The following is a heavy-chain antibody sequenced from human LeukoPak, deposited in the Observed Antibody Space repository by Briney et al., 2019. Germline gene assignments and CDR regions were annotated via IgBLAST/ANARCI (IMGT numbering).Heavy chain of an antibody. J-gene: IGHJ4*02. CDR2: ISYDGSNK. CDR1: GXTFSSYG. D-gene: IGHD6-13*01. V-gene: IGHV3-30*18. CDR3: AKPREGSSSWYAAG. Sequence: PGRSLRLSCSASGXTFSSYGLHWVRQAPGKGLEWVAVISYDGSNKYYADSVKGRFTISRDNSKNTLYLQMNSLRAEDTAVYYCAKPREGSSSWYAAGWGQGTLVTVSS.